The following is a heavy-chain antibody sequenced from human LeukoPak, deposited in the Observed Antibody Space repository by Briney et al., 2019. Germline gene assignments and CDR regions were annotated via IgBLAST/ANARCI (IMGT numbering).Heavy chain of an antibody. CDR2: IIPIFGTA. Sequence: SVKVSCKASGGTFSSYAISWVRQAPGQGLEWMGGIIPIFGTANYAQKFQGRVTITADKSTSTAYMELSSLRSEDTAVYYCARDRIAVAGDLDYWGQGTLVTVSS. V-gene: IGHV1-69*06. J-gene: IGHJ4*02. CDR1: GGTFSSYA. CDR3: ARDRIAVAGDLDY. D-gene: IGHD6-19*01.